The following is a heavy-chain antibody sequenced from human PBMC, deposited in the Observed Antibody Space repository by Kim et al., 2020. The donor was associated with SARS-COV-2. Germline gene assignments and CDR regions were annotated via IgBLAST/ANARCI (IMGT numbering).Heavy chain of an antibody. CDR1: GGSFSGYY. Sequence: SETLSLTCAVYGGSFSGYYWSWIRQPPGKGLEWIGEINHSGSTNYNPSLKSRVTISVDTSKNQFSLKLSSVTAADTAVYYCARVRSCSSTSCYEDYWGQGTLVTVSS. CDR3: ARVRSCSSTSCYEDY. D-gene: IGHD2-2*01. V-gene: IGHV4-34*01. J-gene: IGHJ4*02. CDR2: INHSGST.